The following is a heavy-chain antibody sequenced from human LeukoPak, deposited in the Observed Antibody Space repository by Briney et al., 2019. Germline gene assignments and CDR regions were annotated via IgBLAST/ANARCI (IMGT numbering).Heavy chain of an antibody. CDR1: AFALSSHW. J-gene: IGHJ6*02. Sequence: PGGSLRLSCAASAFALSSHWVTWVRQVPGRGPEWVANVNRDGSETYYLDSVKGRFTISKDNAKNSLYLQMNSLRAEDTALYHCARNNGMDVWGQGTTVIVSS. CDR3: ARNNGMDV. CDR2: VNRDGSET. V-gene: IGHV3-7*03.